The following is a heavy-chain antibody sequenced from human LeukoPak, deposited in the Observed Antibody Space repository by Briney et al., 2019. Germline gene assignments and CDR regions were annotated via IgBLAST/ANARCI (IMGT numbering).Heavy chain of an antibody. V-gene: IGHV4-39*01. CDR3: ARRYSSSWYLTYFDY. J-gene: IGHJ4*02. CDR2: VYYSGST. D-gene: IGHD6-13*01. CDR1: GGSISSSSYY. Sequence: SETLSLTCTVSGGSISSSSYYWGWIRQPPGKGLEWIGNVYYSGSTYYNPSLKSRVTISVDTSKNQFSPKLSSVTAADTAVYYCARRYSSSWYLTYFDYWGQGTLVTVSS.